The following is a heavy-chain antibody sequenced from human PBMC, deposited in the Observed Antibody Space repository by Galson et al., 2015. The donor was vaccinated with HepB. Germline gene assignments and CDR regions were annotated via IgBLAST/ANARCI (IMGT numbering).Heavy chain of an antibody. Sequence: SVKVSCKASGYTFTGYYMHWVRQAPGQGLEWMGRINPNSGGTNYAQKFQGRVTMTRDTSISTAYMELSRLRSDDTAVYYCARAKKGIQLWSSMIDYWGQGTLVTVSS. CDR3: ARAKKGIQLWSSMIDY. CDR2: INPNSGGT. CDR1: GYTFTGYY. D-gene: IGHD5-18*01. J-gene: IGHJ4*02. V-gene: IGHV1-2*06.